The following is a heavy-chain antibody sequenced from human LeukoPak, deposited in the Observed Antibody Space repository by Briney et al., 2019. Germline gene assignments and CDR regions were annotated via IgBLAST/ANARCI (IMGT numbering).Heavy chain of an antibody. CDR3: AREPAMVYHFDY. CDR2: INPNSGGT. J-gene: IGHJ4*02. V-gene: IGHV1-2*02. CDR1: GYTFTGYY. D-gene: IGHD5-18*01. Sequence: ASVKVSCKASGYTFTGYYMHWVRQAPGQGLVWMGWINPNSGGTNYAQKFQGRVTMTRDTSISTAYMELSRLRSDDTAVYYCAREPAMVYHFDYWGQGTLVTVSS.